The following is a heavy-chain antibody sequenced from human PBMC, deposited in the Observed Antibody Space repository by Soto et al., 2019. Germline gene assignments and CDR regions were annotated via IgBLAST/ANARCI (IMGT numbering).Heavy chain of an antibody. CDR2: IYHSGST. Sequence: TSEPLPLTCAVSGGSISSSNWWSWVRQTPGKGLEWIGEIYHSGSTNYNPSLKSRVTISVDKSKNQFSLKLSSVTAADTAVYYCARAPTTEVIIPERIYYYYYGMDVWGQGTTVTVSS. CDR1: GGSISSSNW. V-gene: IGHV4-4*02. D-gene: IGHD3-3*01. CDR3: ARAPTTEVIIPERIYYYYYGMDV. J-gene: IGHJ6*02.